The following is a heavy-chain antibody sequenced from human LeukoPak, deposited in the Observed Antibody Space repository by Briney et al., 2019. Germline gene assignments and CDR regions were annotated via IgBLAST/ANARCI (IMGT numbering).Heavy chain of an antibody. D-gene: IGHD3-10*01. V-gene: IGHV3-9*01. CDR1: GFTFDDYA. J-gene: IGHJ6*02. CDR3: AKAISSYTFGYYYGMDV. CDR2: ISWNSGSI. Sequence: GGSLRLSCAASGFTFDDYAMHWVRQAPGKGLEGVSGISWNSGSIGYADSVKGRFTISRDNAKNSLYLQMNSLRAEDTALYYCAKAISSYTFGYYYGMDVWGQGTTVTVSS.